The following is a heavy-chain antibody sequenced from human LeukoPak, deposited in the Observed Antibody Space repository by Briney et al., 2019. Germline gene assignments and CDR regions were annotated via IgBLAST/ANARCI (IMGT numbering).Heavy chain of an antibody. J-gene: IGHJ6*03. Sequence: PSETLSLTCTVSGGSISSYYWSWIRQPPGKGLEWIGEINHSGSTNYNPSLKSRVTISVDTSKNQFSLKLSSVTAADTAVYYCARIFWSGYPLYYYYYMDVWGKGTTVTVSS. D-gene: IGHD3-3*01. CDR2: INHSGST. CDR1: GGSISSYY. V-gene: IGHV4-34*01. CDR3: ARIFWSGYPLYYYYYMDV.